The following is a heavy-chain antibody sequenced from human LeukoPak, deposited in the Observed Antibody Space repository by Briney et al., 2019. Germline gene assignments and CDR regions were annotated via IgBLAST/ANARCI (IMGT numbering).Heavy chain of an antibody. J-gene: IGHJ4*02. CDR1: GGSIGSYY. Sequence: SETLSLTCTVSGGSIGSYYWGWIRQPPGKGLEWIGSIYYSGSTYYNPSLKSRVTISVDTSKNQFSLKLSSVTAADTAVYYCARGYSSGWFDYWGQGTLVTVSS. CDR3: ARGYSSGWFDY. D-gene: IGHD6-19*01. V-gene: IGHV4-39*07. CDR2: IYYSGST.